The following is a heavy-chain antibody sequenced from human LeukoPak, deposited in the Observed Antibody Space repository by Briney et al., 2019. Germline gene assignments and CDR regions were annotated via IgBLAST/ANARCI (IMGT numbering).Heavy chain of an antibody. CDR1: GDSISGSY. J-gene: IGHJ6*02. CDR2: IYYSGRT. V-gene: IGHV4-59*01. CDR3: ARMKVDTAMVTRYYYGMDV. Sequence: SETLSLTCTVSGDSISGSYWSWIRQAPEKGLEWIGYIYYSGRTNYHPSLKSRVTISVDTSKNQFSLKLSSVTAADTAVYYCARMKVDTAMVTRYYYGMDVWGHGTTVIVSS. D-gene: IGHD5-18*01.